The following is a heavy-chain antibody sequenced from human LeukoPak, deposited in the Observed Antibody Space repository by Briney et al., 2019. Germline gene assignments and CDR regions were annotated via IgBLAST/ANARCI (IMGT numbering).Heavy chain of an antibody. D-gene: IGHD3-3*01. J-gene: IGHJ6*02. Sequence: PGRSLRLSCAASGFTFSNYAMHWVRQAPGKGLEWVAVVSYDGSNKYYADSVKGRFTISRDNSKNTLYLQMNSLRAEDTAVYYCAKAKDFWSGFGRDYYYGMDVWGQGTTVTVSS. CDR2: VSYDGSNK. CDR1: GFTFSNYA. V-gene: IGHV3-30-3*01. CDR3: AKAKDFWSGFGRDYYYGMDV.